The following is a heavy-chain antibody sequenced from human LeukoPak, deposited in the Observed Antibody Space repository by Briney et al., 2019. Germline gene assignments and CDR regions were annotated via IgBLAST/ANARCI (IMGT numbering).Heavy chain of an antibody. J-gene: IGHJ4*02. CDR1: GGSFSGYY. CDR3: ARGPDYGNYVFDY. Sequence: PSETLSLTCAVYGGSFSGYYWSWIRQPPGQGLEWIGEINHSGITNSNPSLKSRVTISVDTSRNHFSLNLRSVTAADTAVFYCARGPDYGNYVFDYWGQGTLVTVSS. V-gene: IGHV4-34*01. D-gene: IGHD4-11*01. CDR2: INHSGIT.